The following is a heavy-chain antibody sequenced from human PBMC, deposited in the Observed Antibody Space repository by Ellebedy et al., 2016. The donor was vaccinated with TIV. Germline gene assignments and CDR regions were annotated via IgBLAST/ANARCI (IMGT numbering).Heavy chain of an antibody. Sequence: AASVKVSCKPSGYTFTNYNMHWVRQAPGQGLEWMGMINPSGGSTTYALKFRGRVTMTKDTSTSTLNMEPSSLRFEDTAVYYCARSLEWLPGDYWGQGTLVTVSS. CDR2: INPSGGST. J-gene: IGHJ4*02. CDR3: ARSLEWLPGDY. D-gene: IGHD3-3*01. V-gene: IGHV1-46*01. CDR1: GYTFTNYN.